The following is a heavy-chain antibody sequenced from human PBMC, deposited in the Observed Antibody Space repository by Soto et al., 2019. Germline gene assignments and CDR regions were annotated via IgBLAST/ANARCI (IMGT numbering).Heavy chain of an antibody. Sequence: GGSLRLSCAASGFTFSSYGMHWVRQAPGKGLEWVAVIWYDGSDKYYADSVKGRFTISRDNSKNTLYLQMNSLRAEVTPVYYWALSWYSYSFDLWGQGTLVTVSS. CDR3: ALSWYSYSFDL. J-gene: IGHJ4*02. V-gene: IGHV3-33*08. CDR2: IWYDGSDK. CDR1: GFTFSSYG. D-gene: IGHD3-10*01.